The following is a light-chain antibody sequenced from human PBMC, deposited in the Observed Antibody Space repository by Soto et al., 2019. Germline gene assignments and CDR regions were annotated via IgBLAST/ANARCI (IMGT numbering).Light chain of an antibody. CDR2: DAA. J-gene: IGKJ3*01. CDR3: QHSDHPST. Sequence: DIQLTQSPPSLSAYVGDRVTISCQASQGITNCLNWYQQKPGKAPKLLIYDAANLETGVPSRFSGSGSGRHFTFTLDSLQPDDFSTYFCQHSDHPSTCGPGTTVDIK. V-gene: IGKV1-33*01. CDR1: QGITNC.